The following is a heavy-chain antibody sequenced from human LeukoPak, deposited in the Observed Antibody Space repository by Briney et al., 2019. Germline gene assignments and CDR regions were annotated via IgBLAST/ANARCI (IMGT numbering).Heavy chain of an antibody. CDR1: GYTFTSYD. Sequence: GASVKVSCKASGYTFTSYDINWVRQATGQGLEWMGWMNPNSGNTGYAQKFQGRVTMTRNTSISTAYMELRSLRSDDTAVYYCARDQKRWLQLGGARFDYWGQGTLVTVSS. CDR3: ARDQKRWLQLGGARFDY. V-gene: IGHV1-8*01. D-gene: IGHD5-24*01. J-gene: IGHJ4*02. CDR2: MNPNSGNT.